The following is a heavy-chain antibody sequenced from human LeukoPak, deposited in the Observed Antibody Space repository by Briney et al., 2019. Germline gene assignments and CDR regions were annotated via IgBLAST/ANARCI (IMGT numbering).Heavy chain of an antibody. CDR1: GGSISSYY. J-gene: IGHJ6*02. CDR2: IYHSGST. D-gene: IGHD5-18*01. Sequence: PSETLSLTCTVSGGSISSYYWSWIRQPPGKGLEWIGYIYHSGSTKYNPSLESRVTISVDMSKNQFSLKLSSVTAADTAVYYCARGSGYSYYYYYYGMDVWGQGTTVTVSS. V-gene: IGHV4-59*01. CDR3: ARGSGYSYYYYYYGMDV.